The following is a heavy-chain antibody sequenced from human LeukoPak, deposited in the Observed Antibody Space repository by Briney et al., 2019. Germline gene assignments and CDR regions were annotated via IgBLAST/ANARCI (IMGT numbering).Heavy chain of an antibody. J-gene: IGHJ4*02. CDR3: ARSGLMIRGVIDY. D-gene: IGHD3-10*01. CDR1: GFTSSSYA. V-gene: IGHV3-30*04. Sequence: GGSLRLSCAASGFTSSSYAMHWVRQAPGKGLEWVAVISYDGSNKYYADSVKGRFTISRDNSKNTLYLQMNSLRAEDTAVYYCARSGLMIRGVIDYWGQGTLVTVSS. CDR2: ISYDGSNK.